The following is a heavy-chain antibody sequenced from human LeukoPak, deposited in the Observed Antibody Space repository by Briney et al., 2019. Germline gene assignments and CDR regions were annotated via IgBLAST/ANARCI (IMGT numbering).Heavy chain of an antibody. J-gene: IGHJ4*03. V-gene: IGHV3-21*01. CDR2: ITSGGDYI. CDR3: ARGHYDVLAASYKWTPDY. CDR1: GFTFNTFN. Sequence: GGSLRLSCAASGFTFNTFNMNWIRQAPGKGLDWVSSITSGGDYIYYADSVKGRFTTSRDNAKNSLSLQLNSLRVEDTAVYYCARGHYDVLAASYKWTPDYWGQGTTVTVSS. D-gene: IGHD3-9*01.